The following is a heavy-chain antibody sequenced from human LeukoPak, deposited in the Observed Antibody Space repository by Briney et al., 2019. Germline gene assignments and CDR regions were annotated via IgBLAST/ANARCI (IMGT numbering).Heavy chain of an antibody. D-gene: IGHD3-3*01. CDR1: GFTFSIYS. J-gene: IGHJ4*02. Sequence: GGSLRPSCAASGFTFSIYSMNWVRQAPGKGLEWVLYISSSSSNIYYAESVVGRFTISRDSAKNLLYMQMNSQRDEDTAVYYCARSPFWSGYSDYWGQGTLVTVSS. V-gene: IGHV3-48*02. CDR2: ISSSSSNI. CDR3: ARSPFWSGYSDY.